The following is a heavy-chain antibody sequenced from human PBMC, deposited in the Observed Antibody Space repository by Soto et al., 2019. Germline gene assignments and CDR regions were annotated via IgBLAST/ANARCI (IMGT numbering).Heavy chain of an antibody. CDR3: ARDSGEISDDAIDI. J-gene: IGHJ3*02. V-gene: IGHV4-30-2*01. Sequence: PSETLSLTCAVSGGSISSGDYSWSWIRQPPGKGLEWIGYIYHRGRTNYNPSLKSRVTISVDRSKNQLSLKMTSVTAADTAVYYCARDSGEISDDAIDIWGQGTMVTVSS. CDR2: IYHRGRT. CDR1: GGSISSGDYS. D-gene: IGHD7-27*01.